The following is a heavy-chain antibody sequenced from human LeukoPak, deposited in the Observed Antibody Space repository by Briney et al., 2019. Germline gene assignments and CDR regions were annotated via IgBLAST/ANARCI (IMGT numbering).Heavy chain of an antibody. J-gene: IGHJ4*02. Sequence: LGESLKISCKGSGYSFTSYWIGWVRPMPGKGLEWMGTIYPGDSDTKYSPSFQGQVTISADKSISTAYLQWSSLKASDTAMYYCARPVDGTLYFDYWGQGTLVTVSS. CDR1: GYSFTSYW. D-gene: IGHD6-19*01. CDR2: IYPGDSDT. CDR3: ARPVDGTLYFDY. V-gene: IGHV5-51*01.